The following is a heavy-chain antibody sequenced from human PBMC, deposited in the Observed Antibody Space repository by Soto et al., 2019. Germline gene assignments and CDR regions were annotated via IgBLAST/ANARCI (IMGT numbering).Heavy chain of an antibody. J-gene: IGHJ4*02. CDR2: NVVGSGNT. CDR1: GFTFTSSA. CDR3: AAAPRGDSSGWYSE. D-gene: IGHD6-19*01. Sequence: QMQLVQSGPEVKKPGTSVKVSCKASGFTFTSSAVQWVRQARGQRLEWIGWNVVGSGNTNHAQKFEQRVTITRHMPTRTAYPELRRLRPDDTAVYYCAAAPRGDSSGWYSEWGQGTPVTVSS. V-gene: IGHV1-58*01.